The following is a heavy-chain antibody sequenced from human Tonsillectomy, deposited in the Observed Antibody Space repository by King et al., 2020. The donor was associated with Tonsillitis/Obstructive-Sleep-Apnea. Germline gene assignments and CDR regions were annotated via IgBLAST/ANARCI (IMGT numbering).Heavy chain of an antibody. CDR2: VSNDGGTT. V-gene: IGHV3-64D*06. D-gene: IGHD5-12*01. CDR3: VRHNRTSGYDWYYFDS. Sequence: DVQLVESGGGLVQPGGSLRLSCSASGFTFSLYAMHWVRQAPGKGLEYVSAVSNDGGTTYYADSVKGRVTISRDNYKRTLYLQMSSLSSEDTAVYYCVRHNRTSGYDWYYFDSWGQGTLVTVSS. CDR1: GFTFSLYA. J-gene: IGHJ4*02.